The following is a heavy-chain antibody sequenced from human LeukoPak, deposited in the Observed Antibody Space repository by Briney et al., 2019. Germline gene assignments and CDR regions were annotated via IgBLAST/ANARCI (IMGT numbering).Heavy chain of an antibody. J-gene: IGHJ3*02. D-gene: IGHD3-10*01. Sequence: SETLSLTCAVYGGSFSGYYWGWIRQPPGKGPEWIGEINHSGSTNYNPSLKSRVTISVDTSKNQFSLKLSSVTAADTAVYYCASLVRRFGDAFDIWGQGTMVTVSS. CDR2: INHSGST. CDR1: GGSFSGYY. V-gene: IGHV4-34*01. CDR3: ASLVRRFGDAFDI.